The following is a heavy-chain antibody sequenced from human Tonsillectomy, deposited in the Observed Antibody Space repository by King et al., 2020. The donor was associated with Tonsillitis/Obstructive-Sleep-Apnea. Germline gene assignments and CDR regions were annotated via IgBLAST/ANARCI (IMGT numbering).Heavy chain of an antibody. CDR3: AREKVINRYFDY. CDR2: IYYSGST. D-gene: IGHD3-22*01. J-gene: IGHJ4*02. CDR1: GGSISSYY. Sequence: HVQLQESGPGLVKPSETLSLTCTVSGGSISSYYWSWIRPPPGKGLEWIGYIYYSGSTNYNPSLKSRVTISVDTSKNQFSLKLSSVTAADTAVYYCAREKVINRYFDYWGQGTLVTVSS. V-gene: IGHV4-59*01.